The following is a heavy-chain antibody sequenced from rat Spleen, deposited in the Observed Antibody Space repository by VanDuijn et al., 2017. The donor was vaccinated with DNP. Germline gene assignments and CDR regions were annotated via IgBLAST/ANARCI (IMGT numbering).Heavy chain of an antibody. J-gene: IGHJ2*01. CDR1: GYSIITNY. CDR2: ISFNGIT. Sequence: EVQLQESGPGLVKPSQSLSLTCSVTGYSIITNYWGWIRKFPGNKMEWIGYISFNGITSYNPSLKSRISITRDTSKNQFFLQLNSVSTDDTATYYCARWRIGPHYFDYWGQGVMVTVSS. D-gene: IGHD1-11*01. CDR3: ARWRIGPHYFDY. V-gene: IGHV3-1*01.